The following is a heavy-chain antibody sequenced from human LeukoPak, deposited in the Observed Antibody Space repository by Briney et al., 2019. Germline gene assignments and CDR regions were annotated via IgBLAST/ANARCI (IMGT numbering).Heavy chain of an antibody. CDR2: INHSGST. CDR1: DYSISSGYY. V-gene: IGHV4-38-2*02. D-gene: IGHD6-13*01. CDR3: ARRPDSGIAAADLDAFDI. Sequence: SETLSLTCTVSDYSISSGYYWGWIRQPPGKGLEWIGEINHSGSTNYNPSLKSRVTISVDTSKNQFSLKLSSVTAADTAVYYCARRPDSGIAAADLDAFDIWGQGTMVTVSS. J-gene: IGHJ3*02.